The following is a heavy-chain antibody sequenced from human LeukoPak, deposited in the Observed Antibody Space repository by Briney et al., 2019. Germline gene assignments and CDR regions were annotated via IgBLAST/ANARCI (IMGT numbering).Heavy chain of an antibody. CDR1: GYALTELS. J-gene: IGHJ4*02. V-gene: IGHV1-24*01. D-gene: IGHD3-22*01. Sequence: ASVKVSCKVSGYALTELSMHWVRQAPGKGLEWMGGFDPEDGETIYAQKFQGRVTMTEDTSTDTAYMELSSLRSEDTAVYYCATNKGYHYDSSGYYYASPFDYWGQGTLVTVSS. CDR3: ATNKGYHYDSSGYYYASPFDY. CDR2: FDPEDGET.